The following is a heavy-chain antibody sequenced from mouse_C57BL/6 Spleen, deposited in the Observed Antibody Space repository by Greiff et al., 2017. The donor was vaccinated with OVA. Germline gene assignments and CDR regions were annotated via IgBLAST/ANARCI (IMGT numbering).Heavy chain of an antibody. J-gene: IGHJ3*01. CDR3: AREGYDYDGKFAY. D-gene: IGHD2-4*01. CDR1: GYTFTSYW. Sequence: QVQLKQSGAELAKPGASVKLSCKASGYTFTSYWMHWVKQRPGQGLEWIGYINPSSGYTKYNQKFKDKATLTADKSSSTAYMQLSSLTYEDSAVYYCAREGYDYDGKFAYWGQGTLVTVSA. CDR2: INPSSGYT. V-gene: IGHV1-7*01.